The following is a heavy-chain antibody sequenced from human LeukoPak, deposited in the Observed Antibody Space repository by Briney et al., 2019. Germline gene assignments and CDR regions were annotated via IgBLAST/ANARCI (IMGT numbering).Heavy chain of an antibody. J-gene: IGHJ4*02. CDR3: ARDYYDSSVYYYVDY. CDR1: GFTFISYS. V-gene: IGHV3-48*02. Sequence: GGSLRLSCAASGFTFISYSMNWFRQAPGKGLEWVSYISISSTTIYYADSVKGRFTISRDNAKNSLYLQMNSLRDEDTAVYYCARDYYDSSVYYYVDYWGQGTLVTVSS. D-gene: IGHD3-22*01. CDR2: ISISSTTI.